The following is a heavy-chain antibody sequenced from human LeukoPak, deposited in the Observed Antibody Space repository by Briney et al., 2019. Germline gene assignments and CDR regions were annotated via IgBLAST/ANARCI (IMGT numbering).Heavy chain of an antibody. CDR1: GGSISSGGYY. D-gene: IGHD6-19*01. J-gene: IGHJ4*02. CDR2: IFYSGSS. Sequence: SQTLSLTCTVSGGSISSGGYYWSWIRQHPGKGLEWIGYIFYSGSSNYNPSLKSRVTISLDTSKRQFSLKLSSVTAADTAVYFCARQRSSGFLDYWGQGTLVTVSS. V-gene: IGHV4-61*08. CDR3: ARQRSSGFLDY.